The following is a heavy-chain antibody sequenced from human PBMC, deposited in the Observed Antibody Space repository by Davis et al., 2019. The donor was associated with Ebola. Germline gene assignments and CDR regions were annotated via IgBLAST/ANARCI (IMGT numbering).Heavy chain of an antibody. J-gene: IGHJ4*02. Sequence: SETLSLTCAVYGGSFSGYYWSWIRQPPGKGLEWIGEINHSGSTNYNPSLKSRATISVDTSKNQFSLKLSSVTAADTAVYYCVLWLVPYFDYWGQGTLVTVSS. CDR1: GGSFSGYY. CDR3: VLWLVPYFDY. V-gene: IGHV4-34*01. CDR2: INHSGST. D-gene: IGHD6-19*01.